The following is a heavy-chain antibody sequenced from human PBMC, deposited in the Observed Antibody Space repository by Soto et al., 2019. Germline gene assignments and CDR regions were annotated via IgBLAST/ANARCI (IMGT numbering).Heavy chain of an antibody. CDR2: IYYSGST. D-gene: IGHD4-4*01. J-gene: IGHJ6*02. CDR3: ARTTTIGHYYGMDV. Sequence: SETLSLTCTVSGGSISSYYWSWIRQPPGKGLEWIGYIYYSGSTNYNPSLKSRVTISVDTSKNQFSLKLSSVTAADTAVYYCARTTTIGHYYGMDVWAQGTTVTVSS. V-gene: IGHV4-59*01. CDR1: GGSISSYY.